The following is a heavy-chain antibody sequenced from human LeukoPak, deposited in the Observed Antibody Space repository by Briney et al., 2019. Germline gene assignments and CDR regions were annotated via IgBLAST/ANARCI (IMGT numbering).Heavy chain of an antibody. CDR1: GGSISSYY. CDR2: IYTSGST. Sequence: SETLSLTCTVSGGSISSYYWSWIRQPAGKGLEWIGRIYTSGSTNYNPSLKSRVTMSVDTSKNQFSLKLSSVTAADTAVYYCARGRTSIAAAGPNFDYWGQGTLVTVSS. V-gene: IGHV4-4*07. J-gene: IGHJ4*02. D-gene: IGHD6-13*01. CDR3: ARGRTSIAAAGPNFDY.